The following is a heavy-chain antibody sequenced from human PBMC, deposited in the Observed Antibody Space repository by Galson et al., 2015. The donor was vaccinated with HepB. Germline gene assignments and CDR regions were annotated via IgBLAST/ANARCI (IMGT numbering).Heavy chain of an antibody. CDR1: IDTFNAYY. D-gene: IGHD1-14*01. V-gene: IGHV1-2*02. CDR3: AQTDHYYFDS. CDR2: IKPNSGVT. J-gene: IGHJ4*02. Sequence: SVKVSCKASIDTFNAYYIHWVRQAPGQGLEWLGWIKPNSGVTNYAPTFQGTVTLNRDKSLITAYMELNGLRSDDTAVYYCAQTDHYYFDSWGQGTLVIVSS.